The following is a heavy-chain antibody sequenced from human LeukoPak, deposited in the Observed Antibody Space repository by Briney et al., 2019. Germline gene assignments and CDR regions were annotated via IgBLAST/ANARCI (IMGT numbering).Heavy chain of an antibody. CDR3: ATCRRADERYQLLYRWFDP. J-gene: IGHJ5*02. D-gene: IGHD2-2*02. Sequence: ASVKVSCKASGYTFTGYYMHWVRQAPGQGLEWMGWINPNSGGTNYAQKFQGRVTMTRDTSISTAYMELSRLRSDDTAVYYCATCRRADERYQLLYRWFDPWGQGTLVTVSS. CDR1: GYTFTGYY. V-gene: IGHV1-2*02. CDR2: INPNSGGT.